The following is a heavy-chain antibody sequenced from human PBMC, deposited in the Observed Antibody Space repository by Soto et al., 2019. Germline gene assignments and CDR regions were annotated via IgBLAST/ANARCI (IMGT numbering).Heavy chain of an antibody. V-gene: IGHV4-59*01. CDR2: IYYSGST. CDR3: ARGDYGDYSQFDY. J-gene: IGHJ4*02. CDR1: GGSISSYY. D-gene: IGHD4-17*01. Sequence: SETLSLTCTVSGGSISSYYWSWIRQPPGKGLEWIGYIYYSGSTNYNPSLKSRVTISVDTSKNQFSLKLSSVTAADTAVYYCARGDYGDYSQFDYWGQGTLVTVSS.